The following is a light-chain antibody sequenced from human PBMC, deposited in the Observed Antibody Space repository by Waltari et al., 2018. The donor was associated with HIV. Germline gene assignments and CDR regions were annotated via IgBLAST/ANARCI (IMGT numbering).Light chain of an antibody. V-gene: IGLV2-23*02. J-gene: IGLJ1*01. Sequence: QSALTQPASVSGSPGQSITISCTGTSSDVGSYYLVSWYQQHPGEAPKLIIYEVTKRPPGVSNRFSGSKSGNTASLTISGLQAEDEADYYCCSCPRSGIRYVFGTGTKVTVL. CDR2: EVT. CDR1: SSDVGSYYL. CDR3: CSCPRSGIRYV.